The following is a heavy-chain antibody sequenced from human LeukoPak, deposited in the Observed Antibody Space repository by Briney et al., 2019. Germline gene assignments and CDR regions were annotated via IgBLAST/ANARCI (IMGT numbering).Heavy chain of an antibody. CDR3: VRDWDHFDFDS. D-gene: IGHD3-9*01. CDR2: IKGDGSHT. Sequence: GGSLRLSCAASGFTFSNYWRPWVRQAPGKGLVWVSRIKGDGSHTIYADSVKGRFTISRGNAKNTLYLQMKSLRAEDTAVYYCVRDWDHFDFDSWGQGTLVTVSS. CDR1: GFTFSNYW. V-gene: IGHV3-74*01. J-gene: IGHJ5*01.